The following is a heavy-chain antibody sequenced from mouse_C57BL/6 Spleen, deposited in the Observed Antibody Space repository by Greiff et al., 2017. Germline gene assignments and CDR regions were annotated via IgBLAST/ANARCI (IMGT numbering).Heavy chain of an antibody. CDR1: GYTFTDYY. J-gene: IGHJ2*01. Sequence: QVQLQQSGAELVRPGASVKLSCKASGYTFTDYYINWVKQRPGQGLEWIARIYPGSGNTYYNEKFKGKATLTVEKSSSTAYMQLSSLTSEAAAVYFCARGGSSWDGYFFDYWGQGTTLTVSS. D-gene: IGHD2-3*01. V-gene: IGHV1-76*01. CDR3: ARGGSSWDGYFFDY. CDR2: IYPGSGNT.